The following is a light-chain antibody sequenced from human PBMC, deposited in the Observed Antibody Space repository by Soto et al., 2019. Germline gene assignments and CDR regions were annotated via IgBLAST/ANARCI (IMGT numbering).Light chain of an antibody. Sequence: QSVLTQPASVSGSPGQSIAISCTGSSSDVGIYNYVSWYQQHPGKVPKLIIYEVTNRPSGVSNRLSGSKSGNTASLTISGLQAEDEADYYCSSYAGSNTYVFGTGTKVTVL. CDR3: SSYAGSNTYV. V-gene: IGLV2-14*01. CDR2: EVT. J-gene: IGLJ1*01. CDR1: SSDVGIYNY.